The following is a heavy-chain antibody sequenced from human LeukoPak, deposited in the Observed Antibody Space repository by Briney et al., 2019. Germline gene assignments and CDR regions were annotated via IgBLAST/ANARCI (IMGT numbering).Heavy chain of an antibody. CDR2: IERDGSKK. Sequence: GGSLRLSCAASGFTFSSFWMTWVRQAPGKGLEWVANIERDGSKKTYVDSVKGRFTISRDNAKNSLYLQMSSLRAEDTAVCYCATAPAAADSCWGQGTLVAVSS. J-gene: IGHJ4*02. V-gene: IGHV3-7*01. D-gene: IGHD6-13*01. CDR3: ATAPAAADSC. CDR1: GFTFSSFW.